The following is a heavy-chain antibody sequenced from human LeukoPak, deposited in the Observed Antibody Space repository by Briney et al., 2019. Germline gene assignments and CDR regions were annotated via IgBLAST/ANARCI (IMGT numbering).Heavy chain of an antibody. J-gene: IGHJ4*02. CDR1: GYTFSSYD. Sequence: ASVKVSCKASGYTFSSYDINWVRQANGQGLEWMGWMNPNSGNTGYAQKFQGRVTITRNTSISTAYMELSSLRSEDTAVYYCARARRYCSSTSCYSDFHYWGQGTLVTVSS. D-gene: IGHD2-2*01. CDR3: ARARRYCSSTSCYSDFHY. V-gene: IGHV1-8*03. CDR2: MNPNSGNT.